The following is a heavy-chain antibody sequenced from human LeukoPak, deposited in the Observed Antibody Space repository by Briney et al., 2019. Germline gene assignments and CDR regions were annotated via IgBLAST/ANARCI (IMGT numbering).Heavy chain of an antibody. Sequence: GESLKISCKGSGYNFTSYWIGWVRQMPGKGLEWMGIIYPGDFGTRYSPSFQGQVTISADKSISTAYLQWSSLKASDTAMYYCARGLTGVDTAMVYFDYWGQGTLVTVSS. D-gene: IGHD5-18*01. V-gene: IGHV5-51*01. CDR1: GYNFTSYW. CDR3: ARGLTGVDTAMVYFDY. J-gene: IGHJ4*02. CDR2: IYPGDFGT.